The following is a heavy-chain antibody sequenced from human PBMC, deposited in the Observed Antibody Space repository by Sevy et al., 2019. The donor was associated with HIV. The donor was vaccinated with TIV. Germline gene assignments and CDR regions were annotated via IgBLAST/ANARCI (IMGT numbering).Heavy chain of an antibody. CDR3: TKDLGTVYFDY. V-gene: IGHV3-30*02. Sequence: GGSLRLSCAASGFTFSDHGMHWVRQAPGKGLEWVSFVSYDGRSKDYADSVKGRFTISRDNSKNTVSLRMDSLRAEDTAMYYCTKDLGTVYFDYWGRGTLVTVSS. D-gene: IGHD4-17*01. J-gene: IGHJ4*02. CDR2: VSYDGRSK. CDR1: GFTFSDHG.